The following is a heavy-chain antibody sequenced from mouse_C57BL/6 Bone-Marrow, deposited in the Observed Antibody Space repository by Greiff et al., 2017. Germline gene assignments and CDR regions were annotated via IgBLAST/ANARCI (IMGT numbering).Heavy chain of an antibody. CDR3: ARDTTTVVANFDY. CDR2: IDPSDSYT. CDR1: GYTFTSYW. Sequence: VQLQQPGAELVKPGASVKLSCKASGYTFTSYWMQWVKQRPGQGLEWIGEIDPSDSYTNYNQKFKGKATLTVDTSSSTAYMQRSSLTSEDSAVYYCARDTTTVVANFDYWGQGTTLTVSS. V-gene: IGHV1-50*01. J-gene: IGHJ2*01. D-gene: IGHD1-1*01.